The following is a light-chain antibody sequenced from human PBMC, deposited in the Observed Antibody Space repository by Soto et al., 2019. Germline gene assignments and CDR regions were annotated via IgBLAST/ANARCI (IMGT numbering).Light chain of an antibody. J-gene: IGLJ1*01. V-gene: IGLV2-11*01. CDR3: CSYAGSYV. CDR1: SSDVGGYKY. CDR2: DVS. Sequence: SALTQPRSVSGSPGQTVTISCTGTSSDVGGYKYVSWYQQHPGKAPKLTIYDVSKRPSGVPDRFSGSKSGNTASLTISGLQTEDEADSYCCSYAGSYVFGTGTKVTV.